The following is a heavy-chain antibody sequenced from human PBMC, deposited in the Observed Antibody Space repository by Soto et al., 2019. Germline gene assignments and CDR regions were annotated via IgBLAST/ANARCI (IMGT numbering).Heavy chain of an antibody. CDR2: MIPISGTA. J-gene: IGHJ6*02. Sequence: QVQLVQSGAEVKKPGSSVKVSCKASGGTFSSYAISWVRQAPGQGLEWMGGMIPISGTANYAQKFQGRVTITADASTSTVYMGMSSLRSEDTAVYFCARSQGSSTSLEIYYYYYYGMDVWGQGTTVTVSS. CDR3: ARSQGSSTSLEIYYYYYYGMDV. CDR1: GGTFSSYA. D-gene: IGHD2-2*01. V-gene: IGHV1-69*01.